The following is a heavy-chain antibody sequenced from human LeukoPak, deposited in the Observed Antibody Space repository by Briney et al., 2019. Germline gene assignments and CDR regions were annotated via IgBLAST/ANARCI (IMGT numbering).Heavy chain of an antibody. CDR1: GGTFIIYA. CDR3: ARAGVYSSSWYPYFDY. V-gene: IGHV1-69*13. Sequence: ASVSVSCKASGGTFIIYAISWGRQAPGEGVEWVGGIIPIFGTANYAQKFQGRVTITADESTSTAYMELSSLRSEDTAVYYCARAGVYSSSWYPYFDYWGQGTLVTVSS. J-gene: IGHJ4*02. CDR2: IIPIFGTA. D-gene: IGHD6-13*01.